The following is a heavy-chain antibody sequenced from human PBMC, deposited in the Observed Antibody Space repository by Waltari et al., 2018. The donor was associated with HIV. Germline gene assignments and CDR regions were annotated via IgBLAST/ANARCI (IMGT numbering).Heavy chain of an antibody. J-gene: IGHJ5*02. V-gene: IGHV4-61*03. CDR3: ARVVASAGLRFDR. D-gene: IGHD2-21*01. Sequence: QVQLQASGPGLVKPSETLSLTCQCSGDPVSSGLHCWSWMRQPPGKGLDWIGNIYYTGRANYNPSLKTRVTISVYTSKNHFSLKLTSVTAGDTAIYYCARVVASAGLRFDRWGQGSLVTVSS. CDR2: IYYTGRA. CDR1: GDPVSSGLHC.